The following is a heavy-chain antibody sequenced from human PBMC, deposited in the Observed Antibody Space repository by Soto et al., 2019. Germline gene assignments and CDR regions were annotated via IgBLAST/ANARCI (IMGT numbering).Heavy chain of an antibody. J-gene: IGHJ4*02. CDR3: ARSDCSGGSCYQYYFDY. CDR1: GFTFSSYS. Sequence: GGSLRLSCAASGFTFSSYSINWVRQAPGKGLEWVSSISSSSSYIYYADSVKGRFTISRDNAKNSLYLQMNSLRAEDTAVYYCARSDCSGGSCYQYYFDYWGQGTLVTVSS. V-gene: IGHV3-21*01. CDR2: ISSSSSYI. D-gene: IGHD2-15*01.